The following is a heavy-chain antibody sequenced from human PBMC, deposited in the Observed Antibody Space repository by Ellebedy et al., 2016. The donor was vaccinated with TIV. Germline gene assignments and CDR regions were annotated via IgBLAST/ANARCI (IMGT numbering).Heavy chain of an antibody. Sequence: AASVKVSCKASGYPFTTYGIVWRRQAPGQGPEWMGRITTYNGDTKYAQKFRGRVTMTTDTATSTAYMELKSLKSDDTAVYFCARGMALYYFDHWGQGTLVTVSS. J-gene: IGHJ4*02. D-gene: IGHD2-8*01. CDR1: GYPFTTYG. V-gene: IGHV1-18*01. CDR2: ITTYNGDT. CDR3: ARGMALYYFDH.